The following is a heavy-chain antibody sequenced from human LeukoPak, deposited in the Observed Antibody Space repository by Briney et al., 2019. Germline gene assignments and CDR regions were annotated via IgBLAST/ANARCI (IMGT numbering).Heavy chain of an antibody. J-gene: IGHJ6*03. CDR3: ARLFGVVTPRYYYMDV. D-gene: IGHD3-3*01. CDR1: GASISNYY. Sequence: SETLSLTCTVSGASISNYYWTWIRQPPGKGLEWITHISSSGTPYYNPSLKSRVTISVDTSKNQFSLKLSSVTAADTALYFCARLFGVVTPRYYYMDVCGKGTTVTVSS. V-gene: IGHV4-59*01. CDR2: ISSSGTP.